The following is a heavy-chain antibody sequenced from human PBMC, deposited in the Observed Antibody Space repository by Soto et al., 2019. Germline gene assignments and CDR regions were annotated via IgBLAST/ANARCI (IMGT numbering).Heavy chain of an antibody. Sequence: GGSLRLSCAASGFTFSSYAMSWVRQAPGKGLEWVSAISGSGGSTYYADSVKGRFTISRDNSKNTLYLQMNSLRAEDTAVYYCAKEHANYYDSSGYYWVYFDFWGQGTLVTVSS. D-gene: IGHD3-22*01. J-gene: IGHJ4*02. CDR3: AKEHANYYDSSGYYWVYFDF. CDR2: ISGSGGST. CDR1: GFTFSSYA. V-gene: IGHV3-23*01.